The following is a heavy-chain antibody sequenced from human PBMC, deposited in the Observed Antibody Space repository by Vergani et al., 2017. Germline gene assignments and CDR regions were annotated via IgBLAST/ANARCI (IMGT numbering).Heavy chain of an antibody. CDR3: ARDGGEYDKDALDV. V-gene: IGHV4-4*07. Sequence: QVQLQESGPGLVKSSETLSLTCSVSFDSIRNLYCNWIRQPPGKGLEWIGRIYTSGATNYNPSLRSRAIMSVDASKKQFSLMLTSVTATDTAVYYCARDGGEYDKDALDVWGQGTKVTVTS. CDR1: FDSIRNLY. J-gene: IGHJ3*01. CDR2: IYTSGAT. D-gene: IGHD2-21*01.